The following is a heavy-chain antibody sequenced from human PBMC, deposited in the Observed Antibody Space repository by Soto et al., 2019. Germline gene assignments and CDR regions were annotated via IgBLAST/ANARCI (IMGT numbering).Heavy chain of an antibody. V-gene: IGHV1-8*01. J-gene: IGHJ6*02. CDR3: ARTYYGNDCRRGYLGYYYYGMAV. D-gene: IGHD3-3*01. CDR2: MNPNSGNT. CDR1: GYTFTSYD. Sequence: QVQLVQSGAEVKKPGASVKVSCKASGYTFTSYDMNWVRQATGQGLEWMGWMNPNSGNTGYAQKYKLRPAMTRKTSISKAYMELSSLRSEDTAVYYGARTYYGNDCRRGYLGYYYYGMAVWGHGTT.